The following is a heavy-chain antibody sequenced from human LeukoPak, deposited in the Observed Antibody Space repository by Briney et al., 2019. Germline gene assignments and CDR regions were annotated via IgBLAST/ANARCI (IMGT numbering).Heavy chain of an antibody. CDR2: ISYDGSNK. V-gene: IGHV3-30-3*01. CDR3: AKGLLAARPFTFDY. D-gene: IGHD6-6*01. CDR1: GFTFSSYA. Sequence: PGGSLRLSCAASGFTFSSYAMHWVRQAPGKGLEWVAVISYDGSNKYYADSVKGRFTISRDNSKNTLYLQMNSLRAEDTAVYYCAKGLLAARPFTFDYWGQGTLVTVSS. J-gene: IGHJ4*02.